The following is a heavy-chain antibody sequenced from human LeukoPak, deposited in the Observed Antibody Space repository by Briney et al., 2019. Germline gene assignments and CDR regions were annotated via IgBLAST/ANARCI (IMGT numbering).Heavy chain of an antibody. CDR3: AVSLYSRSLLFDS. V-gene: IGHV3-64D*06. CDR2: INNNGDSK. Sequence: GGSLRLSCSGSGFTFSSYAMHWVRQAPGKGLEYVSAINNNGDSKYFVDSVKGGLTISRDNFKNTLYLRMSSLRAEDTAVYYCAVSLYSRSLLFDSWGQGSLVTVSS. CDR1: GFTFSSYA. D-gene: IGHD6-13*01. J-gene: IGHJ4*02.